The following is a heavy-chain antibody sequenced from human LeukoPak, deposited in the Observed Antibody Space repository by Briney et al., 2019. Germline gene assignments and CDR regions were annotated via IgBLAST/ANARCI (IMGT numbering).Heavy chain of an antibody. J-gene: IGHJ4*02. CDR1: GYTFTGYY. Sequence: GASVKVSCKASGYTFTGYYMHWVRQAPGQGLEWMGRINPNSGGTNYAQKFQGRVTMTRDTSISTAYMELSRLRSDDTAVYYCAIIEYSSSSVDYWDQGTLVTVSS. CDR2: INPNSGGT. D-gene: IGHD6-6*01. V-gene: IGHV1-2*06. CDR3: AIIEYSSSSVDY.